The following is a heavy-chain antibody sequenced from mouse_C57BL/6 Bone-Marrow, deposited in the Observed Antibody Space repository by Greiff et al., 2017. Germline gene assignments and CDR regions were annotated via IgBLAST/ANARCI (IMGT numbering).Heavy chain of an antibody. Sequence: QVQLKESGPGLVQPSQSLSITCTVSGFSLTSYGVHWVRQSPGKGLEWLGVIWRGGSTDYNAAFMSRLSITKDNSKSQVFFKMNSLQADDTAIYYCAKNCDGYYSYAMDYGGQGTSVTVSS. J-gene: IGHJ4*01. CDR1: GFSLTSYG. D-gene: IGHD2-3*01. CDR3: AKNCDGYYSYAMDY. CDR2: IWRGGST. V-gene: IGHV2-5*01.